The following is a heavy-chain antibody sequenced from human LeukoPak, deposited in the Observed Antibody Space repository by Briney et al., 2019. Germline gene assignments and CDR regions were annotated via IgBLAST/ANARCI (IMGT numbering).Heavy chain of an antibody. J-gene: IGHJ5*02. V-gene: IGHV4-4*07. CDR3: ARVDPLPGIAAAGEEWFDP. Sequence: SETLSLTCTVSGGSISSYYWSWIRQPAGKGLEWIGRIYTSGSTNYNPSLKSRVTMSVDTSKNQFSLKLSSVTAADTAVYYCARVDPLPGIAAAGEEWFDPWGQGTLVTVSS. CDR2: IYTSGST. CDR1: GGSISSYY. D-gene: IGHD6-13*01.